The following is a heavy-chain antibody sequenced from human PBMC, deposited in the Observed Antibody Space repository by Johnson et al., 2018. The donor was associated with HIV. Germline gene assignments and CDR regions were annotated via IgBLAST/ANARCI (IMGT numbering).Heavy chain of an antibody. CDR3: ARSVGYYDSSAYYYVDAFDI. Sequence: VQLVESGGVVVQPGGSLRLSCETSRFTFDDYAMHWVRQAPGKGLEWVSLINWDGDSTYYADSLKGRFTISRDNAKNSLYLQMNSLRAEDTALYYCARSVGYYDSSAYYYVDAFDIWGQGTMVTVSS. CDR2: INWDGDST. CDR1: RFTFDDYA. J-gene: IGHJ3*02. D-gene: IGHD3-22*01. V-gene: IGHV3-43D*03.